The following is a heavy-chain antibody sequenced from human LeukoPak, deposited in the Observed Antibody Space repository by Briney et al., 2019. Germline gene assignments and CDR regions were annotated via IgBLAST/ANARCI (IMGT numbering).Heavy chain of an antibody. CDR2: IYYSGST. CDR3: ARGVPTYYYDSSGARTLDY. V-gene: IGHV4-31*03. CDR1: GGSISSGGYC. J-gene: IGHJ4*02. D-gene: IGHD3-22*01. Sequence: SQTLSLTCTVSGGSISSGGYCWSWIRQHPGKGLEWIGYIYYSGSTYYNPSLKSRVTISVDTSKNQFSLKLSSVTAADTAVYYCARGVPTYYYDSSGARTLDYWGQGTLVTVSS.